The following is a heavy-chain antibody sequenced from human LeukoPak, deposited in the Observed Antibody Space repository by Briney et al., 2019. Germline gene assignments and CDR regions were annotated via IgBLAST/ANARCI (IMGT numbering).Heavy chain of an antibody. D-gene: IGHD5-18*01. CDR1: GYTFTSYG. CDR2: ISAYNGNT. V-gene: IGHV1-18*01. Sequence: ASVKVSCKASGYTFTSYGISWVRRAPGQGLEWMGWISAYNGNTNYAQKLQGRVTMTTDTSTSTAYMELRSLRSDDTAVYYCARAVEATAMVHHYYYYYYMDVWGKGTTVTVSS. CDR3: ARAVEATAMVHHYYYYYYMDV. J-gene: IGHJ6*03.